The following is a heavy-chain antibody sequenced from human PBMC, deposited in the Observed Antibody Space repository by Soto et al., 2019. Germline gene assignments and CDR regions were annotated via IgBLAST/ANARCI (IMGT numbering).Heavy chain of an antibody. CDR1: GFTFSNYS. J-gene: IGHJ6*03. CDR3: AKDWKVTSHYYYYYMEV. Sequence: GGSLRLSCATSGFTFSNYSLSRVRQAPGKGPDWVAVISYDGSNKYYADSVKGRFTISRDNSKNTLYLQMNSLRAEDTAVYYCAKDWKVTSHYYYYYMEVWGKGTTVTVSS. D-gene: IGHD1-1*01. V-gene: IGHV3-30*18. CDR2: ISYDGSNK.